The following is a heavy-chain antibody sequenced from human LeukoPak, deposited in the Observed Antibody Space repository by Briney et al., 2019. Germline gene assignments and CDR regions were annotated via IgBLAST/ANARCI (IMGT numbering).Heavy chain of an antibody. CDR1: GDSMASSGYS. Sequence: SQTLSLTCAVSGDSMASSGYSWSWIRQPAGKGLEWIGRSYHTGSTNYNPSLSCRATISVDTSKKLFFLKLTSVTASDTAVYYCARVRRGHFDFWGQGTLVTVSS. V-gene: IGHV4-61*02. D-gene: IGHD5-24*01. CDR3: ARVRRGHFDF. CDR2: SYHTGST. J-gene: IGHJ4*02.